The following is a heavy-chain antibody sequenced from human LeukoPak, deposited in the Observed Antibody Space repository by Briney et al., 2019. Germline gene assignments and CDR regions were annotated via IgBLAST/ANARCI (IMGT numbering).Heavy chain of an antibody. CDR2: ISYDGSNK. D-gene: IGHD6-13*01. CDR1: EFTFSSYS. J-gene: IGHJ4*02. CDR3: AKGGYSSSWYAIDY. V-gene: IGHV3-30*18. Sequence: GGSLRLSCAASEFTFSSYSMNWVRQAPGKGLEWVAVISYDGSNKYYADSVKGRFTISRDNSKNTLYLQMNSLRAEDTAVYYCAKGGYSSSWYAIDYWGQGTLVTVSS.